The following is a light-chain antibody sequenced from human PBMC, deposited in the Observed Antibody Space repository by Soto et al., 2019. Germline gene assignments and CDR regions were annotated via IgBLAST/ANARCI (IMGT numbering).Light chain of an antibody. CDR1: QSVSSSY. CDR3: HQYGSSSWT. V-gene: IGKV3-20*01. CDR2: GAS. J-gene: IGKJ1*01. Sequence: IAFTQSPGTLSFSPGERATLSCSASQSVSSSYLAWYQQKPGQAPRLLIYGASSRATGIPDRFSGSGSGTDFTLTISRLEPEDFAVYYCHQYGSSSWTFGQGTKVDIK.